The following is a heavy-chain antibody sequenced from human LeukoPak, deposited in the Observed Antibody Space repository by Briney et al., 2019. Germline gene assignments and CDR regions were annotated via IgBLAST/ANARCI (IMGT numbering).Heavy chain of an antibody. J-gene: IGHJ3*02. CDR3: ARRVSHVWWELHDSDAFDI. Sequence: SETLSLTCAVYGGSFSGYYWSWIRQPPGKGLEWIGEINHSGSTNYNPSLKSRVTISVDTSKNQFSLKLSSVTAADTAVYYCARRVSHVWWELHDSDAFDIWGQGTMVTVSS. CDR2: INHSGST. D-gene: IGHD2-15*01. V-gene: IGHV4-34*01. CDR1: GGSFSGYY.